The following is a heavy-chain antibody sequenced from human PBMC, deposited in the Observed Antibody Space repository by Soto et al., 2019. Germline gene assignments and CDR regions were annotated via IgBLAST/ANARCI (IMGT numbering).Heavy chain of an antibody. D-gene: IGHD3-3*01. CDR2: INHSGRT. Sequence: SQTLSLTCPVYGGSFSGYYSSWIRQPPRKGLEWDGEINHSGRTNYNPSLKSRVTIPVDPSKNQFSLKLSAVTAAGTAVYYWAIGRQLYGLVSAYSSECRWSGPSGRVCLSTDS. CDR1: GGSFSGYY. J-gene: IGHJ5*01. V-gene: IGHV4-34*01. CDR3: AIGRQLYGLVSAYSSECRWSGPSGRVCLSTDS.